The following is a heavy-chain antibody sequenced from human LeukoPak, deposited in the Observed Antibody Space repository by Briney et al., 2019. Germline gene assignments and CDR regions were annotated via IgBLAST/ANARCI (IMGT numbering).Heavy chain of an antibody. V-gene: IGHV3-7*01. J-gene: IGHJ1*01. D-gene: IGHD2-2*01. CDR2: IQQHGSET. Sequence: GGSLRLSCEGSGFTFSNYWMSWVRQAPGKGLEWVANIQQHGSETYYGDSVKGRFTISRDNAKNSLYLQMNSLRAEDTAVYYCATYSSSNGREFQYWGQGTLVTVSS. CDR3: ATYSSSNGREFQY. CDR1: GFTFSNYW.